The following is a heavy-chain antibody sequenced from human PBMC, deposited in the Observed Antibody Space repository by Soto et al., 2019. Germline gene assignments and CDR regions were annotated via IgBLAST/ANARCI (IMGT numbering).Heavy chain of an antibody. V-gene: IGHV3-30*18. D-gene: IGHD3-3*01. Sequence: QVQLVESGGGVVQTGRSLRLSCAASGFTFSSYGMHWVRQAPGKGLEWVAVISYDGSNKYYADSVKGRLTISRDNSKNTLYLQMNSLRAEDTAVYYCAKDVLRFLEWLAFYGMDVWGQGTTVTVSS. CDR2: ISYDGSNK. J-gene: IGHJ6*02. CDR3: AKDVLRFLEWLAFYGMDV. CDR1: GFTFSSYG.